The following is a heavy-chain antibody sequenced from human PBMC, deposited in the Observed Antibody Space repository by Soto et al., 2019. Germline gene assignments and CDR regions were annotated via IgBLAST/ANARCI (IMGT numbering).Heavy chain of an antibody. CDR2: IKSKTDGGTT. D-gene: IGHD3-3*01. CDR3: TTDSSDFWSGSKGFFSY. V-gene: IGHV3-15*01. Sequence: GGSLRLSCAASGFTFSNAWMSWVRQAPGKGLEWVGRIKSKTDGGTTDYAAPVKGRFTISRDDSKNTLYLQMNSLKTEDTAVYYCTTDSSDFWSGSKGFFSYWGQGTLVTVSS. CDR1: GFTFSNAW. J-gene: IGHJ4*02.